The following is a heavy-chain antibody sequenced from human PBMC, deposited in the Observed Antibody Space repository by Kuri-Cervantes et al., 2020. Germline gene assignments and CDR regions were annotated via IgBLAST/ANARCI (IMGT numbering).Heavy chain of an antibody. Sequence: SETLSLTCAVYGGSFSGYYWSWIRQPPGKGLEWIGEINHSGSTNYNPSLKSRVTISVDTSKNQFSLKLSSMTAADTAVYYCARLTDSGMVRAHFDYWGQGTLVTVSS. CDR1: GGSFSGYY. CDR2: INHSGST. V-gene: IGHV4-34*01. CDR3: ARLTDSGMVRAHFDY. J-gene: IGHJ4*02. D-gene: IGHD3-10*01.